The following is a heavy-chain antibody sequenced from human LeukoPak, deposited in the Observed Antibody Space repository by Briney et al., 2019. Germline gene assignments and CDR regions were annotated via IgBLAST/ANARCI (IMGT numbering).Heavy chain of an antibody. D-gene: IGHD3-22*01. CDR3: ARARYYYDSSGYYSSDAFDI. Sequence: GGSLRLSCAASGFTFSSYWMHWVRQAPGKGLVWVSRINSDGSSTSYADSVKGRFTISRDNAKNTLYLQINSLRAEDTAVYYCARARYYYDSSGYYSSDAFDIWGQGTMVTVSS. CDR2: INSDGSST. V-gene: IGHV3-74*01. J-gene: IGHJ3*02. CDR1: GFTFSSYW.